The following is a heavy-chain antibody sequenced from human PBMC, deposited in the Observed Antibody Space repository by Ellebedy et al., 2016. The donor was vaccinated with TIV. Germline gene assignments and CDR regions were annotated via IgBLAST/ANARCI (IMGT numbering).Heavy chain of an antibody. CDR2: IYTSGDT. CDR3: ARGPNSDS. J-gene: IGHJ5*01. Sequence: PGGSLRLSCAASGFTVSANFMNGVRQPPGKGLEWVSIIYTSGDTYYADSVKGRFTLSRDNSKNTLYLQMNTLRTDDTAVYYCARGPNSDSWGQGTLVTVSS. CDR1: GFTVSANF. V-gene: IGHV3-66*01.